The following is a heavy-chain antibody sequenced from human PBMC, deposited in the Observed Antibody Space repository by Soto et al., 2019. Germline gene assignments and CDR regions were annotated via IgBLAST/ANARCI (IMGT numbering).Heavy chain of an antibody. J-gene: IGHJ4*02. V-gene: IGHV3-7*03. CDR3: ARGPSYTDYSNDWFFDS. CDR1: GFTFSGYW. Sequence: GGSLRLSCAASGFTFSGYWMTWVRQAPGKGLEWVADIKKDGTEKFYVDSVKGRFTISRDNAKKSVYLQMNGLTVEDTAVYRCARGPSYTDYSNDWFFDSWGQGALVAVSS. D-gene: IGHD3-9*01. CDR2: IKKDGTEK.